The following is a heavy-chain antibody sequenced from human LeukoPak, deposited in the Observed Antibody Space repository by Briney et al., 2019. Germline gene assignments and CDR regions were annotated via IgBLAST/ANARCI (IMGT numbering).Heavy chain of an antibody. V-gene: IGHV1-58*02. CDR3: AAAESCSSTSCYSEGPARYYYYMDV. D-gene: IGHD2-2*02. CDR2: IVVGSGNT. CDR1: GFTFTSSA. J-gene: IGHJ6*03. Sequence: TSVKVSCKASGFTFTSSAMQWVRQARGQRLECIGWIVVGSGNTYYAQKFQERVTITRDMSTSTAYMELSSLRSEDTAVYYCAAAESCSSTSCYSEGPARYYYYMDVWGKGTTVTVSS.